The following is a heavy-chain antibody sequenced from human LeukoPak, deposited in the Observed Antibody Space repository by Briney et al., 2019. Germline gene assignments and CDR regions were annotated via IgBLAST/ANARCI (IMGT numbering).Heavy chain of an antibody. Sequence: ASVKVSCKASGYTFTSYYMHWVRQAPGQGLEWMGLINPTGGSTGYAQKFQGRVTMTRDMSTSTDYMELSSLRSEYTAIYYCARDNSVGDNAWWFDPWGQGTLVTVSS. CDR2: INPTGGST. D-gene: IGHD1-26*01. J-gene: IGHJ5*02. CDR1: GYTFTSYY. CDR3: ARDNSVGDNAWWFDP. V-gene: IGHV1-46*01.